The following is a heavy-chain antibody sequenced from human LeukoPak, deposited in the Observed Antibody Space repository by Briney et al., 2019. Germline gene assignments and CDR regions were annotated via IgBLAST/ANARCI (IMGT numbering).Heavy chain of an antibody. J-gene: IGHJ5*02. CDR2: IIPIFGTA. D-gene: IGHD2-2*01. Sequence: GASVKVSCKASGGTFISYAISWVRQAPGQGLEWMGGIIPIFGTASFAQKFQGRVTITADESTGTAYMELSSLRSEDTAVYYCARVVTPRYCSTPSCYWKGWFDPWGQGTLVTVSS. V-gene: IGHV1-69*13. CDR1: GGTFISYA. CDR3: ARVVTPRYCSTPSCYWKGWFDP.